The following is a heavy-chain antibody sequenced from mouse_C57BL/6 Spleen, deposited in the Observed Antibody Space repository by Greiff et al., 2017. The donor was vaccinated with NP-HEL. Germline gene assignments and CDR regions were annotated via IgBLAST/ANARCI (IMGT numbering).Heavy chain of an antibody. CDR1: GYTFTSYW. CDR3: ARSGYGSSYAMDY. CDR2: IDPSDSYT. Sequence: VQLQQPGAELVMPGASVKLSCKASGYTFTSYWMHWVKQRPGQGLEWIGEIDPSDSYTNYNQKFKGKSTLTVDKSSSTAYMQLSSLTSEDSAFYYCARSGYGSSYAMDYWGQGTSVTVSS. J-gene: IGHJ4*01. D-gene: IGHD1-1*01. V-gene: IGHV1-69*01.